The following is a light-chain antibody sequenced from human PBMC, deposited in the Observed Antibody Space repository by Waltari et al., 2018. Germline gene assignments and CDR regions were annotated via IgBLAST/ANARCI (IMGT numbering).Light chain of an antibody. CDR1: QSLQHRSGYIF. CDR2: LAS. V-gene: IGKV2-28*01. J-gene: IGKJ3*01. Sequence: DIVLTQSPLSLPATPGETVSISCRSSQSLQHRSGYIFLSWYVQKSGQPPQLLIYLASNRATGVPDRFSGTGSGTDFTLTISTVEADDAGFYYCMEDVQSPRMTFGPGTRVDIK. CDR3: MEDVQSPRMT.